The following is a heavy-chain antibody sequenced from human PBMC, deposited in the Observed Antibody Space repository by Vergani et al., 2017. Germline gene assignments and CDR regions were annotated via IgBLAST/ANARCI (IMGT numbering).Heavy chain of an antibody. D-gene: IGHD4-17*01. CDR1: GYTFTSYG. J-gene: IGHJ4*02. CDR2: ISAYNGNT. Sequence: QVQLVQSGAEVKKPGASVKVSCKASGYTFTSYGISWVRQAPGQGLEWMGWISAYNGNTNYAQKLQGRVTMTTDTSTSTAYMELSSLRSEDTAVYYCARDRAVTMGEYYFDYWGQGTLVTVSS. CDR3: ARDRAVTMGEYYFDY. V-gene: IGHV1-18*01.